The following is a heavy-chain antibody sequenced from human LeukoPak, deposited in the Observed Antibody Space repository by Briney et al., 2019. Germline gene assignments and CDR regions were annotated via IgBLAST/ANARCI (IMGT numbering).Heavy chain of an antibody. Sequence: PSETLSLTCTVSGGSISSYYWSWIRQPPGKGLEWIGYIYYSGSTNYNPSLKSRVTISVDTSKNQFSLKLSSVTAADTAVYYCAREWEGGYCSSTSCRLFDYWGQGTLVTVSS. J-gene: IGHJ4*02. CDR2: IYYSGST. D-gene: IGHD2-2*01. CDR3: AREWEGGYCSSTSCRLFDY. CDR1: GGSISSYY. V-gene: IGHV4-59*12.